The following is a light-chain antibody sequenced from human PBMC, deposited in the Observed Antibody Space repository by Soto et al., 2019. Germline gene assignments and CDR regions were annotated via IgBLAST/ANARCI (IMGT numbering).Light chain of an antibody. CDR1: QDINNY. Sequence: DIQMTPSPSALSGYVRDRVTITCQASQDINNYLTWYQQKPGKAPKPLIYDASNFETGVPSRFRGSGSGTDFTFTISSLQPEDIATYYCQHYANLPLPFGEGTKVDIK. CDR3: QHYANLPLP. CDR2: DAS. J-gene: IGKJ4*01. V-gene: IGKV1-33*01.